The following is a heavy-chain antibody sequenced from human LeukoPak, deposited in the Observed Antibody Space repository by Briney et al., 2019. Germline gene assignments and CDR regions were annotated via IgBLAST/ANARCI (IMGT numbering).Heavy chain of an antibody. CDR2: ISSSGSTI. D-gene: IGHD3-22*01. CDR3: ARGHFYYGKAFDI. CDR1: GFTFSNYE. J-gene: IGHJ3*02. Sequence: GGSLRLSCAASGFTFSNYEMNWVRQAPGKGLEWVSHISSSGSTIYYADSVKGRFTISRDNAKNSLYLQMNSLRAEDMTVYYCARGHFYYGKAFDIWGQGTMVTVSS. V-gene: IGHV3-48*03.